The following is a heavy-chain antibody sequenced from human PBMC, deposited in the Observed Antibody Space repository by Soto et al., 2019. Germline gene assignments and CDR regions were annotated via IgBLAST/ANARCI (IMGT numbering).Heavy chain of an antibody. CDR3: ARGNSSGYRVSFDY. V-gene: IGHV4-59*01. D-gene: IGHD3-22*01. CDR1: GGSISSYY. CDR2: IYYSGST. Sequence: SETLSLTCTVSGGSISSYYWSWIRQPPGKGLEWIGYIYYSGSTNYNPSLKSRVTISVDTSKNQFSLKLSSVTAADTAVYYCARGNSSGYRVSFDYWGQGTLVTVSS. J-gene: IGHJ4*02.